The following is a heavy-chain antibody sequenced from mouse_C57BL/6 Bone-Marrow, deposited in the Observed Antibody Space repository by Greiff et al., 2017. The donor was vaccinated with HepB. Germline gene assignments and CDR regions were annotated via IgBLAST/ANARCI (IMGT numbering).Heavy chain of an antibody. J-gene: IGHJ3*01. CDR2: IDPANGNT. CDR1: GFNIKNTY. V-gene: IGHV14-3*01. CDR3: VQLRLRRAWFAY. Sequence: EVQLHQSVAELVRPGASVKLSCTASGFNIKNTYMHWVKQRPEQGLEWIGRIDPANGNTKDAPKFQGKATITADTSSNTAYLQLSSLTSEDTAIYYCVQLRLRRAWFAYWGQGTLVTVSA. D-gene: IGHD3-2*02.